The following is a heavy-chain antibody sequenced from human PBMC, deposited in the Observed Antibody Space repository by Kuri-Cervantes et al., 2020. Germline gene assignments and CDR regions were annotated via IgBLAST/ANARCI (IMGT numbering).Heavy chain of an antibody. D-gene: IGHD4-17*01. Sequence: GESLKISCAASGFTFSSYSMNWVRQAPGKGLEWVSAISGSGGSTYYADSVKGRFTISRDNSKNTLYLQMNSLRAEDTAVYYCARGTDDGDYIRRKSMDVWGQGTTVTDSS. V-gene: IGHV3-23*01. J-gene: IGHJ6*02. CDR3: ARGTDDGDYIRRKSMDV. CDR2: ISGSGGST. CDR1: GFTFSSYS.